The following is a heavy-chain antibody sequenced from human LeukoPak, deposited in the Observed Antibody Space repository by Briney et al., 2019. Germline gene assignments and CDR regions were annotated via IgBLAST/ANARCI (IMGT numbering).Heavy chain of an antibody. CDR2: IRYDGSNK. CDR1: GFTFSSYG. D-gene: IGHD3-3*01. V-gene: IGHV3-30*02. J-gene: IGHJ5*02. CDR3: AKDAWADITIRPAGWFDP. Sequence: GGSLRLSCAASGFTFSSYGMHWVRQAPGKGLEWVAFIRYDGSNKYYADSVKGRFTISRDNSKNTLYLQMNSLRAEDTAVYYCAKDAWADITIRPAGWFDPWGQGTLVTVSS.